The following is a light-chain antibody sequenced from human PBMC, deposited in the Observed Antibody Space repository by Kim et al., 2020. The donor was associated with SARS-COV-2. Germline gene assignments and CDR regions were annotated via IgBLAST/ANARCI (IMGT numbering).Light chain of an antibody. CDR1: QSVSSSY. V-gene: IGKV3-20*01. Sequence: LSPGERATLACRASQSVSSSYLAWYQQKPGQAPRLLIYGSSTRASGIPDRFSGSGSGTDFTLTISRLEPEDFAVYYCQQYGSPITFGQGTRLEIK. J-gene: IGKJ5*01. CDR3: QQYGSPIT. CDR2: GSS.